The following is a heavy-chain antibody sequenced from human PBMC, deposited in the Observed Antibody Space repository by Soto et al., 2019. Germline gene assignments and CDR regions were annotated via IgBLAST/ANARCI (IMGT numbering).Heavy chain of an antibody. Sequence: PSETLSLTCTVSGASIRSSTFYWGWIRQPPGKGLESTASIYYSGSTYYNPSLKSRVTISVDTSKNQVSLKLSSVIATDTAAFYCARHLYTPGSYFDYWGQGTLVTVSS. CDR3: ARHLYTPGSYFDY. CDR1: GASIRSSTFY. CDR2: IYYSGST. J-gene: IGHJ4*02. D-gene: IGHD2-2*02. V-gene: IGHV4-39*01.